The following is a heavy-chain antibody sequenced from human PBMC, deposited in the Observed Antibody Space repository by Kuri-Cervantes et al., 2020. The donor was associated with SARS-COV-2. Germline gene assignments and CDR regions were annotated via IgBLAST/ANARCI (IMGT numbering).Heavy chain of an antibody. Sequence: ESLKISCAVYGGSFSGYYWSWIRQPPGKGLEWIGEINHSGSTNYNPSLKGRVTISVATSKNQFSLKLSSVTAADTAVYYCARGQSSITIFGVVIIPTIYYFDYWDQGTLVTVSS. CDR2: INHSGST. CDR1: GGSFSGYY. D-gene: IGHD3-3*01. CDR3: ARGQSSITIFGVVIIPTIYYFDY. V-gene: IGHV4-34*01. J-gene: IGHJ4*02.